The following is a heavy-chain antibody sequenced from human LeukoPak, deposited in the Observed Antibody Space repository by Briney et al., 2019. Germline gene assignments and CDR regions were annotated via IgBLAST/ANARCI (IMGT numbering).Heavy chain of an antibody. D-gene: IGHD3-10*01. J-gene: IGHJ4*02. CDR2: IGTHNGNT. V-gene: IGHV1-18*04. CDR1: GYSFTNYY. Sequence: GASVKVSCKASGYSFTNYYIHWVRQAPGQGLEWMGWIGTHNGNTNYAQKFQGRVIMTTDTSTSTAYMELMSLRSDDTAVFYCARHDHGSGSYFNAPLDHWGQGTPVTVSS. CDR3: ARHDHGSGSYFNAPLDH.